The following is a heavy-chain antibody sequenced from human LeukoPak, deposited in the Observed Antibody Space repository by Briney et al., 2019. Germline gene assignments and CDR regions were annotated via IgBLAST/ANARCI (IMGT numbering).Heavy chain of an antibody. CDR3: AKDLHYYGPGSSPQY. V-gene: IGHV3-30*18. Sequence: GGSLRLSCEASGFTFSNYAMHWVRRAPGKGLEWVAHISYDGSNKHYADSVKGRFTIYRDNSKNTLSLQINSLRSEDTAVYYCAKDLHYYGPGSSPQYWGQGTLVTVSS. D-gene: IGHD3-10*01. J-gene: IGHJ4*02. CDR2: ISYDGSNK. CDR1: GFTFSNYA.